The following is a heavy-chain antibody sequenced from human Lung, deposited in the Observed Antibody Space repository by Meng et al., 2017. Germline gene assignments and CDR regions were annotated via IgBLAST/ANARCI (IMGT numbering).Heavy chain of an antibody. CDR1: GYTFTNYV. CDR2: INAGSENT. CDR3: ARDIVVTFGELTTLDS. V-gene: IGHV1-3*01. D-gene: IGHD2-21*01. J-gene: IGHJ4*02. Sequence: QVHLVQSGAEVKKPGASVKVACKAAGYTFTNYVMHWVRQAPGQGLEWMGWINAGSENTEYSQKFQGRVTLTRDTSATTAYMELRSLKSEDTAIYYCARDIVVTFGELTTLDSWGQGTLVTVSS.